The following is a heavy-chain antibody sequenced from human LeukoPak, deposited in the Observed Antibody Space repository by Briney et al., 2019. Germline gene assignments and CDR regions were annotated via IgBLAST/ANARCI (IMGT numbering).Heavy chain of an antibody. D-gene: IGHD1-26*01. CDR3: ARVGSP. Sequence: PGRSLRLSCAASGFTFSSYAMHWVRQAPGKGPEWVAVISYDGSNKYYADSVKGRFTISRDNSKNTLYLQMNSLRAEDTAVYYCARVGSPWGQGTLVTVSS. CDR1: GFTFSSYA. J-gene: IGHJ5*02. CDR2: ISYDGSNK. V-gene: IGHV3-30-3*01.